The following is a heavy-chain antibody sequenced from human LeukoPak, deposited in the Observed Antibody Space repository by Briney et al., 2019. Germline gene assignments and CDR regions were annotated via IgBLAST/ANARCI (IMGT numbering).Heavy chain of an antibody. Sequence: GGSLRLSCAASGFTFSDHYMSWIRQAPGKWLEWVSYISHTGTTMYYADSVKGRFTISRDNAKNTLYLQMNSLRAEDTAVYYCATQQWLTGDFDYWGQGTLVTVSS. V-gene: IGHV3-11*04. D-gene: IGHD6-19*01. CDR3: ATQQWLTGDFDY. CDR1: GFTFSDHY. J-gene: IGHJ4*02. CDR2: ISHTGTTM.